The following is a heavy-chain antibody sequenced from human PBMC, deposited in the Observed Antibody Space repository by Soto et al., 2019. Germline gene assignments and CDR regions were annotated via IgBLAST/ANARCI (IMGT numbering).Heavy chain of an antibody. J-gene: IGHJ4*02. CDR1: GGSINYNSYH. D-gene: IGHD2-2*01. CDR3: ARLVVVAPVANV. V-gene: IGHV4-39*02. CDR2: IFYTGTT. Sequence: QRQLQESGPGLVKPSETLSLTCSVSGGSINYNSYHWGWIRQPPGQGLEGIGSIFYTGTTFYNPSLESRVTMSVDTSKNSFSLHLTSVTAADTAVYFCARLVVVAPVANVWGQGTLVTVSS.